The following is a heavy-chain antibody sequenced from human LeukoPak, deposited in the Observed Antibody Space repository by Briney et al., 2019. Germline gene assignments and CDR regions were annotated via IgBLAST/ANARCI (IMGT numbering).Heavy chain of an antibody. CDR1: GGSFSGYY. CDR3: ARGPNLKGIDY. Sequence: MTSETLSLTCAVYGGSFSGYYWSWIRQPPGKGLEWIGEINHSGSTNYNPSLKSRVTISVNTSKNQSSLKLSSVTAADTAVYYCARGPNLKGIDYWGQGTLVTVSS. D-gene: IGHD5-24*01. J-gene: IGHJ4*02. CDR2: INHSGST. V-gene: IGHV4-34*01.